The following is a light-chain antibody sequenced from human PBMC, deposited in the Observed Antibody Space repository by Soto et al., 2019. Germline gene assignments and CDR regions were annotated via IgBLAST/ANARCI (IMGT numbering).Light chain of an antibody. CDR1: QSISNW. J-gene: IGKJ1*01. Sequence: VGKAQCPWTLSASEKDRVIVTCRASQSISNWLAWYQQKPGKAPKLLIYDASTLEGGVPSRFRGSGSGTEFTLTINNLQTDSFATYYSPHSNSFSLTFGPGTKVDIK. CDR3: PHSNSFSLT. V-gene: IGKV1-5*01. CDR2: DAS.